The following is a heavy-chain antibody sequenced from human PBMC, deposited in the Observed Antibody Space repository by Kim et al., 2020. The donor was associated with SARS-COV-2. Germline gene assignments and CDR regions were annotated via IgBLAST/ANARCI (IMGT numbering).Heavy chain of an antibody. CDR3: ARVQQLSPKGAFDI. CDR2: ISSNGGST. V-gene: IGHV3-64*01. J-gene: IGHJ3*02. Sequence: GGSLRLSCAASGFTFSSYAMHWVRQAPGKGLEYVSAISSNGGSTYYANSVKGRFTISRDNSKNTLYLQMGSLRAEDMAVYYCARVQQLSPKGAFDIWGQGTMVTVSS. D-gene: IGHD6-13*01. CDR1: GFTFSSYA.